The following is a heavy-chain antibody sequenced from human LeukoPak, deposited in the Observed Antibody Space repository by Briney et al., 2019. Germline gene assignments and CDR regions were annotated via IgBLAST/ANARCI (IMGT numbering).Heavy chain of an antibody. CDR3: ARDKEGRWELLIDY. D-gene: IGHD1-26*01. V-gene: IGHV1-18*01. CDR2: ISAYNGNT. CDR1: GYSFTSYG. J-gene: IGHJ4*02. Sequence: ASAKVSCKASGYSFTSYGISWVRQAPGQGLKWMGWISAYNGNTNYAQNFQGRVTMTTDTSTSTAYMELRRLRSDDTAVYYCARDKEGRWELLIDYWGQGTLVTVSS.